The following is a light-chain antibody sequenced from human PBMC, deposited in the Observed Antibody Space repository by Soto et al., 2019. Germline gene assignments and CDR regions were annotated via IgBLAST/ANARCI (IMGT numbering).Light chain of an antibody. J-gene: IGKJ2*01. Sequence: IQLTQSPSSLSTSVGDSVTITCRASQSISNFLNWYQHKPGKAPDLLIYAASTLFSGVPSRFRGSGSGTDFPLTITTPQPEDFATYYCQQSERAPYTFGEGTKVEIK. CDR1: QSISNF. V-gene: IGKV1-39*01. CDR2: AAS. CDR3: QQSERAPYT.